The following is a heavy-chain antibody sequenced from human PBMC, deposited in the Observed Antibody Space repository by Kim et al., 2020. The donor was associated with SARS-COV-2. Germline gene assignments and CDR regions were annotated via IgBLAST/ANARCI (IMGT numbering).Heavy chain of an antibody. J-gene: IGHJ6*04. CDR2: TYYRSKWYI. V-gene: IGHV6-1*01. CDR3: AREAKYTSGRGGMDV. CDR1: GDSVSSNSAI. Sequence: SQTLSLTCAISGDSVSSNSAIWNWIRQSPSRGLEWLGRTYYRSKWYIDYAISVKSRITINPDTSKDQFSLQLNSVTPEDTAVYYCAREAKYTSGRGGMDVWGDGTTVTVSS. D-gene: IGHD6-19*01.